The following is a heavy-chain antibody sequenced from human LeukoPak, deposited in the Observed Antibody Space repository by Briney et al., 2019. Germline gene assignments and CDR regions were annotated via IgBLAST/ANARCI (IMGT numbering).Heavy chain of an antibody. D-gene: IGHD3-22*01. CDR2: ISGSGGST. V-gene: IGHV3-23*01. CDR3: AKSPVVVITSTFYDY. CDR1: GFTFRSHA. Sequence: GGSLRLSCVGSGFTFRSHAMSWVRQAPGKGLEWVSAISGSGGSTYYADSVKGRFTISRDNSKNTLYLQMNSLRAEDTAVYYCAKSPVVVITSTFYDYWGQGTLVTVSS. J-gene: IGHJ4*02.